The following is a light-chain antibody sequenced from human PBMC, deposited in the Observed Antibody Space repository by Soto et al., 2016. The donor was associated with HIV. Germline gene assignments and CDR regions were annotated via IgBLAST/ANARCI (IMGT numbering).Light chain of an antibody. CDR1: QNINNW. CDR3: QQYNPYLWT. J-gene: IGKJ1*01. CDR2: MTS. V-gene: IGKV1-5*03. Sequence: DIQMTQSPSTLSASVGDRVTITCRASQNINNWLAWYQQKPGKVPKLLIYMTSTLETGVPSRFSGSGSGTEFTLTISSLQPDDFATYYCQQYNPYLWTFGRRDQGG.